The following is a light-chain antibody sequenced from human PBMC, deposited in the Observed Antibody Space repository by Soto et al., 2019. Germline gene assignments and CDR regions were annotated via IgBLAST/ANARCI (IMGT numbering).Light chain of an antibody. J-gene: IGLJ3*02. V-gene: IGLV1-47*01. Sequence: QSVLTQPPSVSGAPGQRVTISCTGSSSNIGAGYDVHWYQHLPGTAPKLLMYNNNQRPSGVPDRFSGSKSGTSASLAISGLRSEDEGDYYCSAWDDSLSGRVFGGGTKVTVL. CDR2: NNN. CDR3: SAWDDSLSGRV. CDR1: SSNIGAGYD.